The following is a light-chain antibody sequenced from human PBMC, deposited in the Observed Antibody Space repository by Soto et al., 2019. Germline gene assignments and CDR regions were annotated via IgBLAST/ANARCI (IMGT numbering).Light chain of an antibody. J-gene: IGLJ1*01. CDR2: EVV. Sequence: HSALTQPPSASGSPGQSVTIPCTGTKNDIGVYDFVSWYQHHPGKAPRLIIYEVVQRPSGVPDRFSGSKSGNTASLTVSGLQAADEADYFCKSYAGSNTYVFGSGTKVTVL. CDR3: KSYAGSNTYV. CDR1: KNDIGVYDF. V-gene: IGLV2-8*01.